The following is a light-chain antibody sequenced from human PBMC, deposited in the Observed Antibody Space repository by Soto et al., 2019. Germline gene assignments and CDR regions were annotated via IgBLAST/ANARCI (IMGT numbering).Light chain of an antibody. J-gene: IGKJ4*01. V-gene: IGKV3-11*01. CDR1: QNVSSY. Sequence: ENVLTQSPATPSLSPGERATLSCRASQNVSSYLAWYQQKPGQAPRLLIYDASNRATGIPARFSGSGSGTDFTLTISSLEPEDFAVYYCQQRSNWPPLTFGGGTKVEIK. CDR3: QQRSNWPPLT. CDR2: DAS.